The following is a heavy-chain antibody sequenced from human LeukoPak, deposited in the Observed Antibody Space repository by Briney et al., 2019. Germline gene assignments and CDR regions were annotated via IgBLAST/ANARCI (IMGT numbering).Heavy chain of an antibody. CDR3: ARDITVAGTEEYFQH. CDR1: GGSISSYY. D-gene: IGHD6-19*01. CDR2: IYTSGST. J-gene: IGHJ1*01. Sequence: PSETLSLTCTVSGGSISSYYWSWIRQPAGKGLEWIGRIYTSGSTNYNPSLKSRVTMSVDTSKNQFSLKLSSVTAADTAVYYCARDITVAGTEEYFQHWGQGTLVTVSS. V-gene: IGHV4-4*07.